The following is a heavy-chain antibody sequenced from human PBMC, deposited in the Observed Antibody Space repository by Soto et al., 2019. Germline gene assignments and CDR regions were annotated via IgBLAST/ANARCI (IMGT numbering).Heavy chain of an antibody. Sequence: GGSLRLSCAASGFTFSSYSMNWVRQAPGKGLEWVSSISSSSSYIYYADSVKGRFTISRDNAKNSLYLQMNSLRAEDTAVYYCARDFPIAGPEAGGYWGQGTLVTVSS. V-gene: IGHV3-21*01. CDR2: ISSSSSYI. J-gene: IGHJ4*02. CDR3: ARDFPIAGPEAGGY. D-gene: IGHD6-13*01. CDR1: GFTFSSYS.